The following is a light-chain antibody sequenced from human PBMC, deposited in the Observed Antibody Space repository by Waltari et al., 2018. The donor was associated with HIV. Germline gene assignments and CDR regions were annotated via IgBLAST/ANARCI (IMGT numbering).Light chain of an antibody. Sequence: QSALTQPASVSGSPGQSITISCTGTSSDVGGYNYVSWYQQHPGNAPKLMIYDVSNRPSGVSNRFSGSKSGNTASLTISGLQAEDEADYYCSSYTSSSTPVLFGGGTKLTVL. V-gene: IGLV2-14*03. J-gene: IGLJ2*01. CDR3: SSYTSSSTPVL. CDR1: SSDVGGYNY. CDR2: DVS.